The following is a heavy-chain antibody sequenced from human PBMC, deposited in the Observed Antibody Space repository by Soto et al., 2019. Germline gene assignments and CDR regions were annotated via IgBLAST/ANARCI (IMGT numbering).Heavy chain of an antibody. CDR1: GYTFTSYD. CDR2: MNPNSGNT. J-gene: IGHJ4*02. D-gene: IGHD2-15*01. Sequence: QVQLVQSGAEVKKPGASVKVSCKASGYTFTSYDINWVRQATGQGLEWMGWMNPNSGNTGYAQKFQGRVNMTRNTSISTAYMELSSLRSEDTAVYYCARPPRRFCSGGSCYWEVGYWGQGTLVTVSS. V-gene: IGHV1-8*01. CDR3: ARPPRRFCSGGSCYWEVGY.